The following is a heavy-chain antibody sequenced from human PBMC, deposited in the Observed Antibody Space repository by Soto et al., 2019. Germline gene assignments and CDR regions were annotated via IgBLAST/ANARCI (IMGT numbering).Heavy chain of an antibody. CDR2: IKQDGSGK. J-gene: IGHJ4*02. CDR1: GFAFRGYW. D-gene: IGHD5-12*01. CDR3: ARATSVDAY. V-gene: IGHV3-7*01. Sequence: EVQLVESGGDLVQPGGPLRLSCAASGFAFRGYWMSWVRQAPGKGLEGVANIKQDGSGKYYVDSVKGRFTISRDNAKNSLYLQMNSLRVEDTAVYYCARATSVDAYWGQGTLVTVSS.